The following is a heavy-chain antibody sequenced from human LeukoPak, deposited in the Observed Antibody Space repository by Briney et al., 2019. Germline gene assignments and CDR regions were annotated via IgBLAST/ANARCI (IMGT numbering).Heavy chain of an antibody. Sequence: GGSLRLSCAASGFTFSSYWMSWVRQAPGKGLEWVANIKQDGSEKYYVDSVKGRFTISRDNAKNSLYLQMNSLRAEDTAVYYCATFGPRYCSSTSCHRVGYMDVWGKGTTVTVSS. CDR3: ATFGPRYCSSTSCHRVGYMDV. J-gene: IGHJ6*03. V-gene: IGHV3-7*01. D-gene: IGHD2-2*01. CDR1: GFTFSSYW. CDR2: IKQDGSEK.